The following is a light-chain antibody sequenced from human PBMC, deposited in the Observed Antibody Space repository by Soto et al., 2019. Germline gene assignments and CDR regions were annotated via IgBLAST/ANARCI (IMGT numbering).Light chain of an antibody. J-gene: IGKJ1*01. CDR2: GAS. CDR3: QQYNNWPLWT. Sequence: EVLRTQSPATLSVSPGERAALSCGASQSIGSKLAWYQQKPGQAPRLLFYGASSRATGIPARFGAGGSGTEFTLTISSLQSEDFAVYYCQQYNNWPLWTFGQGTKVDIK. V-gene: IGKV3-15*01. CDR1: QSIGSK.